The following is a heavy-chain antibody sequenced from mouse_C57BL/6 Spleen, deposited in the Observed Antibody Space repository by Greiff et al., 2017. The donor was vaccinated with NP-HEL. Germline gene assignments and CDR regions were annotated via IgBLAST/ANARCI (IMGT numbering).Heavy chain of an antibody. D-gene: IGHD2-4*01. J-gene: IGHJ2*01. CDR3: ASGYYDYDGGDY. CDR1: GYTFTSYW. CDR2: IYPGSGST. Sequence: QVQLQQSGAELVKPGASVKMSCKASGYTFTSYWITWVKQRPGQGLEWIGDIYPGSGSTNYNEKFKSKATLTVDTSSSTAYMQLSSLTSEDSAVYYCASGYYDYDGGDYWGQGTTLTVSS. V-gene: IGHV1-55*01.